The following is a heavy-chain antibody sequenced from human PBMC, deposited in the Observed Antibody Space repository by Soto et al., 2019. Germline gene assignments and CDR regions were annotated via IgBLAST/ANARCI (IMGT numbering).Heavy chain of an antibody. CDR2: ITDYNGST. Sequence: ASVKVSCKASRYTFTRYGISWVRQAPGQGLEWMGWITDYNGSTKYARKFQDRVTMTTDTSTSTAYMELRSLRSDDTAVYFCARDDFGDLWRSPDVWGQGTMVTVS. CDR1: RYTFTRYG. J-gene: IGHJ3*01. V-gene: IGHV1-18*01. D-gene: IGHD4-17*01. CDR3: ARDDFGDLWRSPDV.